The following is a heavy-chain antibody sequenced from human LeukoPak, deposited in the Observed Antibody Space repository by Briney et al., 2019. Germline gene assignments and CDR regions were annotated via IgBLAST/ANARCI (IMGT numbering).Heavy chain of an antibody. V-gene: IGHV3-30*02. J-gene: IGHJ4*02. CDR1: GFAFSSYG. D-gene: IGHD1-26*01. CDR2: IHYDSSTE. CDR3: ASGGIYYGAAFDF. Sequence: PGGSLRLSCAASGFAFSSYGMHWVRQAPGRGLEWVAYIHYDSSTEDYADSVKGRFTISRDNAKNSLYLQMNSLRAEDTALYYCASGGIYYGAAFDFWGQGSLVTVSA.